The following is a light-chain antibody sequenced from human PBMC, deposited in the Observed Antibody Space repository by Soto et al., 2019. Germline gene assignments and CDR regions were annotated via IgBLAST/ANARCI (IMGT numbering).Light chain of an antibody. J-gene: IGKJ3*01. CDR3: QQYYSYPGT. Sequence: AIRMTQSPSSLSASTGDRVTITCRASHGISSYLAWYQQKPGKAPKLLIYAASTLQSGVPSRFSGSGSGTDFTLTISCLQSEDFATSDCQQYYSYPGTFGPGTKVDIK. CDR1: HGISSY. V-gene: IGKV1-8*01. CDR2: AAS.